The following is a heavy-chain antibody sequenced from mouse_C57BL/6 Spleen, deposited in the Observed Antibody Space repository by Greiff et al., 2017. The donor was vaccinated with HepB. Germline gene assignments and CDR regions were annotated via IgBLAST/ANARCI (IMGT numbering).Heavy chain of an antibody. CDR3: TRVLRARYYFDY. Sequence: VQLQQSGAELVRPGASVTLSCKASGYTFTDYEMHWVKQTPVHGLEWIGAIDPETGGTDYNQKFKGKAILTADKSSSTAYMELRSLTSEDSAVYYCTRVLRARYYFDYWGQGTTLTVSS. V-gene: IGHV1-15*01. CDR1: GYTFTDYE. CDR2: IDPETGGT. D-gene: IGHD1-1*01. J-gene: IGHJ2*01.